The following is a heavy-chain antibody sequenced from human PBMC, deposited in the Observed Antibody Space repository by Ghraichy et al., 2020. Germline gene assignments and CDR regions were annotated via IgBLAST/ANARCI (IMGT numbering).Heavy chain of an antibody. CDR1: GFTFDDYA. CDR2: ISWNSGSI. D-gene: IGHD4-23*01. V-gene: IGHV3-9*01. CDR3: AKTRGRGNSAYFDY. J-gene: IGHJ4*02. Sequence: GGSLRLSCAASGFTFDDYAMHWVRQAPGKGLEWVSGISWNSGSIGYADSVKGRFTISRDNAKNSLYLQMNSLRAEDTALYYCAKTRGRGNSAYFDYWGQGTLVTVSS.